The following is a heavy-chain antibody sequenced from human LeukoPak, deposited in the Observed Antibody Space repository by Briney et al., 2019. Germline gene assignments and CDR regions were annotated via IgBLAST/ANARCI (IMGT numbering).Heavy chain of an antibody. D-gene: IGHD2-15*01. CDR1: GFSVSGNY. V-gene: IGHV3-53*01. CDR2: IHITGDT. Sequence: GGSLRLSCAVSGFSVSGNYMSWVRQAPGKGLEWVSFIHITGDTFYADSVKGRFTISRDNSKSTLYLQMNSLKAEDTANYYCARGYCSGGSCTKFDYWGQGALVTVSS. J-gene: IGHJ4*02. CDR3: ARGYCSGGSCTKFDY.